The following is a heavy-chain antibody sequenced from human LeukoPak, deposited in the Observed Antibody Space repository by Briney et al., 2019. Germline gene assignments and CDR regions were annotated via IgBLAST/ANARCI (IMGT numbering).Heavy chain of an antibody. CDR3: ARDNCSSTSCYGGFDY. D-gene: IGHD2-2*01. Sequence: PSETLSLTCTVSGGSISSYYWSWIRQPPGKGLEWIGYIYYSGSTNYNPSLKSRVTISVDTSKNQFSLKLSSVTAADTAVYYCARDNCSSTSCYGGFDYWGQGTPVTVSS. CDR2: IYYSGST. CDR1: GGSISSYY. V-gene: IGHV4-59*01. J-gene: IGHJ4*02.